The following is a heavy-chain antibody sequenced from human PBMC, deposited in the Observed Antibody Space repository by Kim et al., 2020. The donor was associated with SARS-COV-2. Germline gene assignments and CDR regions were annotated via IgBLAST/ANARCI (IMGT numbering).Heavy chain of an antibody. CDR1: GGSFSGYY. D-gene: IGHD4-17*01. J-gene: IGHJ4*02. CDR2: INNRGST. Sequence: SETLSLTCAVYGGSFSGYYWSWIRKPPGKGREWIGEINNRGSTNNNPSLKSRVTISLDTSKNQFSLKLSSVTAADTAVYYFVFGDYFLFINYWGQGTLV. CDR3: VFGDYFLFINY. V-gene: IGHV4-34*01.